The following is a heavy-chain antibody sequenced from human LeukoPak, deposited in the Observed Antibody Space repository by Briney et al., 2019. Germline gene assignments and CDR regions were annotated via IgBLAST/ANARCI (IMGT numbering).Heavy chain of an antibody. CDR1: GFTFSDYY. J-gene: IGHJ6*02. CDR2: ISSSGSTI. D-gene: IGHD3-10*01. V-gene: IGHV3-11*01. CDR3: ARDEYYYGSGRLYYYYGMDV. Sequence: GGSLRLSCAASGFTFSDYYMSWIRQAPGKGLEWVSYISSSGSTIYYADPVKGRFTISRDNAKNSLYLQMNSLRAEDTAVYYCARDEYYYGSGRLYYYYGMDVWGQGTTVTVSS.